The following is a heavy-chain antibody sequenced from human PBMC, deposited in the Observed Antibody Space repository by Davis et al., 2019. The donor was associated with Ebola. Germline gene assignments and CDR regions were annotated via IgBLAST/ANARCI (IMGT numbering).Heavy chain of an antibody. CDR2: IKQDGSEK. CDR1: GFTFSSYW. V-gene: IGHV3-7*01. J-gene: IGHJ6*02. Sequence: GESLKISCAASGFTFSSYWMSWVRQAPGKGLEWVANIKQDGSEKYYVDSVKGRFTISRDNAKKSLYLQMNSLRAEDTAVYYCARDPSSSSSFLYYYYGMDVWGQGTTVTVSS. CDR3: ARDPSSSSSFLYYYYGMDV. D-gene: IGHD6-6*01.